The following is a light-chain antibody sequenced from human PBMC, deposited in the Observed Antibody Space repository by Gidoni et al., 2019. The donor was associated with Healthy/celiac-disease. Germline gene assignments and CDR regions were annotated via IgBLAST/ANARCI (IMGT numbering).Light chain of an antibody. CDR3: QAWDSSTANVV. CDR2: QDS. J-gene: IGLJ2*01. V-gene: IGLV3-1*01. CDR1: QLGNKY. Sequence: SYELTQPPSVSVSPGQTASITCSGDQLGNKYACWYQQKPGQSPVLVIYQDSKRPSGTPERFSGSNSGNTATLTISGTQAMDEADYYCQAWDSSTANVVFGGGTKLTVL.